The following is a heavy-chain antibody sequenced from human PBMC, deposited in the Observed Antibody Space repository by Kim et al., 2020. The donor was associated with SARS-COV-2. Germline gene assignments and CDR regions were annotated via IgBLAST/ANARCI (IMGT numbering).Heavy chain of an antibody. D-gene: IGHD6-13*01. CDR1: GFTFSSYW. Sequence: GGSLRLSCAASGFTFSSYWMSWVRQAPGKGLEWVANIKQDGSEKYYVDSVKGRFTISRDNAKNSLYLQMNSLRAEDTAVYYCAREGHGIAAAGAYYYFDYSGQGTLGTVSS. CDR2: IKQDGSEK. CDR3: AREGHGIAAAGAYYYFDY. J-gene: IGHJ4*02. V-gene: IGHV3-7*01.